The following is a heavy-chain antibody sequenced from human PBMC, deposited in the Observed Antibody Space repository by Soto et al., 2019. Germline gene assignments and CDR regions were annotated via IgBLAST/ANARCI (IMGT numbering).Heavy chain of an antibody. V-gene: IGHV3-23*01. CDR3: ARGDRGGSGSPASYYFSGLDV. J-gene: IGHJ6*02. CDR2: VSANGDIT. Sequence: EVNVLESGGDLVQPGGSVRLSCVASGFTFSEYAMTWVRQAPGKGLDWVSSVSANGDITYYADSVKGRFTISRDNSNNTLLLQMNSLRAEDTALYYCARGDRGGSGSPASYYFSGLDVWGQGTTVIVSS. D-gene: IGHD3-10*01. CDR1: GFTFSEYA.